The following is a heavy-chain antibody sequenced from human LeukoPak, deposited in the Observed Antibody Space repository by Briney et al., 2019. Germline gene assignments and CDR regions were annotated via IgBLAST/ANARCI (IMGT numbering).Heavy chain of an antibody. Sequence: GGSLRLSCAVSGFTFSDSWMYWVRQAPGKGPEWLSRTSKDGSDTVYADSAKGRLTASRDNAKNTVYLELTNLRPDDTAVYYCARGGYSGSYYRFSWGRGTLVTVAS. CDR2: TSKDGSDT. CDR1: GFTFSDSW. V-gene: IGHV3-74*01. J-gene: IGHJ4*02. D-gene: IGHD5-12*01. CDR3: ARGGYSGSYYRFS.